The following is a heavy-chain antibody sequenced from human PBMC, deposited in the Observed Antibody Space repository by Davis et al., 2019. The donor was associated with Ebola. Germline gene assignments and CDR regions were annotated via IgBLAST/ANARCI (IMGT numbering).Heavy chain of an antibody. Sequence: PGGSLRLSCAASEFTVSSNYMMWVRQAPGRGLEWVSLIYSDATTHYADSVRGRFTISRDNSRNTLYLQMTSLRTEDTAVYYCVKDDMCPTCYFDHWGQGSLVTVSS. D-gene: IGHD2-15*01. V-gene: IGHV3-53*05. CDR2: IYSDATT. J-gene: IGHJ4*02. CDR1: EFTVSSNY. CDR3: VKDDMCPTCYFDH.